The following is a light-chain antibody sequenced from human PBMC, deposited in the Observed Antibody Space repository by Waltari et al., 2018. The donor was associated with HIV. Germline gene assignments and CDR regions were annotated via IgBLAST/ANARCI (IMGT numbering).Light chain of an antibody. Sequence: QLVLTQSPSASASLGASVKLTCTLSSGHSSYAIAWHQQQPEKGPRYLMKLNSDGSHSKGDGIPDRCSGSSSGAERYLPISSLQSEDEADYYCQTWGTGMVFGGGTKLTVL. J-gene: IGLJ2*01. CDR3: QTWGTGMV. V-gene: IGLV4-69*01. CDR2: LNSDGSH. CDR1: SGHSSYA.